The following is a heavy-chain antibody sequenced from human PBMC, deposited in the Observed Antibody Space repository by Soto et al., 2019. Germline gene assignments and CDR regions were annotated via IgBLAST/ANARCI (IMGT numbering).Heavy chain of an antibody. CDR2: IYYSGST. D-gene: IGHD5-18*01. CDR1: GGSISSYY. V-gene: IGHV4-59*01. Sequence: PSETLSLTCTVSGGSISSYYWSWIRQPPGKGLEWIGYIYYSGSTNYNPSLKSRVTISVDTSKNQFSLKLSSVTAADTAVYYCAGVLVDTAMVPPYWFVPWGQGTLVTVSS. J-gene: IGHJ5*02. CDR3: AGVLVDTAMVPPYWFVP.